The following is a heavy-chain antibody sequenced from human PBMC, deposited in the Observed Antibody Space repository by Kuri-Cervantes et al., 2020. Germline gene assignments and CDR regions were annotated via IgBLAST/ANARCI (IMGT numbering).Heavy chain of an antibody. CDR3: SLGMVCVGDCFSGALNY. V-gene: IGHV3-48*03. Sequence: GGSLRLSCAASGFTFSSYEMNWVRQAPGKGLEWVSHISSSGSTIFYADSVKGRFTISRDNAKNSLYLQMNSLKAEDTAVYFCSLGMVCVGDCFSGALNYWGQGALVTVSS. CDR2: ISSSGSTI. D-gene: IGHD2-21*02. CDR1: GFTFSSYE. J-gene: IGHJ4*02.